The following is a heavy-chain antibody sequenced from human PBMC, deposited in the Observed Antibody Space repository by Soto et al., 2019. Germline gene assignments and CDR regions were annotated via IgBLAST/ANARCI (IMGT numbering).Heavy chain of an antibody. Sequence: PVGSLRLSCAASGFTFSSYWMHWVRQAPGKGLVWVSRINGDGSSTSYADSVKGRFTISRDNAKNTLYLQMNSLRAEDTAVYYCASSRLPPFDYWGQGTLVTVSS. CDR1: GFTFSSYW. J-gene: IGHJ4*02. V-gene: IGHV3-74*01. CDR2: INGDGSST. CDR3: ASSRLPPFDY.